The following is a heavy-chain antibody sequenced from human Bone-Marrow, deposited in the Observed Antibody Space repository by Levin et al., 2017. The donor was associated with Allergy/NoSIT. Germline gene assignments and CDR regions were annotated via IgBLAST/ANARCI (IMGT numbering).Heavy chain of an antibody. Sequence: GESLKISCAGSGYTFSSHGMSWVRQAPGKGLELVATITPSGGGTYYADSVKGRFTISRDNSKNTLFLQMSSLRVEDTAIYYCLKHYAHWGQGTLVTVSS. J-gene: IGHJ4*02. CDR3: LKHYAH. CDR2: ITPSGGGT. V-gene: IGHV3-23*01. CDR1: GYTFSSHG. D-gene: IGHD2-2*01.